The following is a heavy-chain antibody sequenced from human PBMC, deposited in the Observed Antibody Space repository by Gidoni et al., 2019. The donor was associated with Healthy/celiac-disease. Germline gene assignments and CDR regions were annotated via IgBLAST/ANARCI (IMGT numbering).Heavy chain of an antibody. CDR2: NYYSGST. D-gene: IGHD6-6*01. J-gene: IGHJ4*02. V-gene: IGHV4-59*01. CDR3: ARAGPQAARTIFDY. Sequence: QVQLQESGPGLVKPSYTLSLTCTVSGCSIIRYYLSWIRQPPGKGLEWIGYNYYSGSTNYNPSLKSRVTREVDTSKNQFSLKLSSVTAADTAVYYCARAGPQAARTIFDYWGQGTLVTVSS. CDR1: GCSIIRYY.